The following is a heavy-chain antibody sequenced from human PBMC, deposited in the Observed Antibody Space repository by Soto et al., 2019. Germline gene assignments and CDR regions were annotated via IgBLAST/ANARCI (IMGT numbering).Heavy chain of an antibody. CDR1: GYRFTSYW. D-gene: IGHD5-18*01. CDR3: ARHGAASCLDVDAVPRPNLDV. Sequence: GESLKISCKGSGYRFTSYWISWVRQMPGKGLEWMGRIDPSDSYTNYSPSFQGHVTISADKSISTAYLQWSSLKASDTAMYYCARHGAASCLDVDAVPRPNLDVWSQGPSVPLSS. CDR2: IDPSDSYT. V-gene: IGHV5-10-1*01. J-gene: IGHJ6*02.